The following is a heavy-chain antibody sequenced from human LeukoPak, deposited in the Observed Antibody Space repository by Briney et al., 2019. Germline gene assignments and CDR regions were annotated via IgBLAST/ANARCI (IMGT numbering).Heavy chain of an antibody. V-gene: IGHV6-1*01. CDR2: TYYRSKWYN. D-gene: IGHD3-9*01. J-gene: IGHJ1*01. Sequence: SQTLSLTCAISGDSVSSNSAAWHWIRQSPSRGLEWLGRTYYRSKWYNDYAVSVKSRITINPDTSKNQFSLQLNSVTPEDTAVYYCSRGRYFDWLPMGGYFQHWGQGTLVTVSS. CDR1: GDSVSSNSAA. CDR3: SRGRYFDWLPMGGYFQH.